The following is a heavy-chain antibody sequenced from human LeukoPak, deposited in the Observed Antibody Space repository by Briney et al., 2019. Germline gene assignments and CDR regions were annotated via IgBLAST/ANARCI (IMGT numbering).Heavy chain of an antibody. D-gene: IGHD5-18*01. CDR2: IYYSGST. V-gene: IGHV4-59*01. CDR3: ARISLDTAMVRDYYYYYYMDV. CDR1: GGSISSYY. Sequence: SETLSLTCTVSGGSISSYYWSWIRQPPGKGLEWIGYIYYSGSTNYNPSLKSRVTISVDTSKNQFSLKPSSVTAADTAVYYCARISLDTAMVRDYYYYYYMDVWGKGTRVTVSS. J-gene: IGHJ6*03.